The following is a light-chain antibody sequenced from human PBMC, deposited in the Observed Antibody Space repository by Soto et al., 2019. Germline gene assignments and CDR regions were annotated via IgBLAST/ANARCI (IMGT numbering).Light chain of an antibody. Sequence: QSPLTQPASVSGSPGQSITISCTGTSSDVGAYNHVSWYQHHPGKAPKLMIYDVSNRPSGVSNRFSGSKSGNTASLTISGLQAEDEADHYCSSYTTSTTDVFGTGTKLTVL. CDR1: SSDVGAYNH. V-gene: IGLV2-14*03. CDR2: DVS. CDR3: SSYTTSTTDV. J-gene: IGLJ1*01.